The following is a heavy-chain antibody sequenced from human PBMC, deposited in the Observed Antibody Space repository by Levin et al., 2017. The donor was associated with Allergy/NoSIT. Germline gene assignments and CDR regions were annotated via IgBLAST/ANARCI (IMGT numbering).Heavy chain of an antibody. D-gene: IGHD3-10*01. V-gene: IGHV1-2*02. Sequence: ASVKVSCKASGYTFTDYYMHWVRQAPGQGLEWMGWINPNSGGTNDAQKFQGRVTITRDASISTAYMELSRLRSDDTAVYYCARGGYYGSGSYYPDAFDVWGQGTMVTVSS. CDR2: INPNSGGT. CDR1: GYTFTDYY. CDR3: ARGGYYGSGSYYPDAFDV. J-gene: IGHJ3*01.